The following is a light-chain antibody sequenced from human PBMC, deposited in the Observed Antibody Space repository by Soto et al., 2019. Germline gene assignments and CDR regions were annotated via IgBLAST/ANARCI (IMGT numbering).Light chain of an antibody. CDR2: DVS. Sequence: DIPMTQSPSTLSASVGDRVTITCRASQDVRSWLAWYQQKSGEAPKLLIYDVSSLESGVPSRFSGSGSGTEFTLTINSLQPDDFATYYCQQYTGDPYTFGQGTKIEIK. V-gene: IGKV1-5*01. J-gene: IGKJ2*01. CDR1: QDVRSW. CDR3: QQYTGDPYT.